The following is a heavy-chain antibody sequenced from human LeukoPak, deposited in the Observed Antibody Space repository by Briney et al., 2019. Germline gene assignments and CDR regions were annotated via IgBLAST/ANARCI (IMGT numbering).Heavy chain of an antibody. Sequence: SETLSLTCAVYGGSFSGYYWSWIRQPPGKGLEWIGEINHSGSTNYNPSLKSRVTISVDTSKNQFSLKLSSVTAADTAVYYCARVSSGYCSSTSCYTTGNYYYYMDVWGKGTTVTVSS. CDR2: INHSGST. J-gene: IGHJ6*03. CDR1: GGSFSGYY. D-gene: IGHD2-2*02. V-gene: IGHV4-34*01. CDR3: ARVSSGYCSSTSCYTTGNYYYYMDV.